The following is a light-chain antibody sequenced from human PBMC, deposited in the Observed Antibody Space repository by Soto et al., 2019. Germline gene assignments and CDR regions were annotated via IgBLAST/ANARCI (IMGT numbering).Light chain of an antibody. CDR3: PSYAGDNND. CDR2: EVN. J-gene: IGLJ1*01. V-gene: IGLV2-8*01. CDR1: SSDVGGYNY. Sequence: QSALTQPPSASGSPGQSVTISCTGTSSDVGGYNYVSWYQQHPGKVPKLMVYEVNKRPSGHPDRVSGSQSGNTASLTVSGLQADDEADYYCPSYAGDNNDLGTGTKVTVL.